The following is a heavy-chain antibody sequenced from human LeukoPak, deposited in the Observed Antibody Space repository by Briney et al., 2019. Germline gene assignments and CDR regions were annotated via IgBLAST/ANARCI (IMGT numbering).Heavy chain of an antibody. CDR2: INHSGST. CDR1: GRSFSGYY. CDR3: AREREERSSSHSNTFDY. V-gene: IGHV4-34*01. D-gene: IGHD6-13*01. J-gene: IGHJ4*02. Sequence: SETLSLTCAVYGRSFSGYYWSWIRQPPGKGLEWIGEINHSGSTNYNPSLKSRVTISVDTSKNQFSLKLSSVTAADTAVYYCAREREERSSSHSNTFDYWGQGTLVTVSS.